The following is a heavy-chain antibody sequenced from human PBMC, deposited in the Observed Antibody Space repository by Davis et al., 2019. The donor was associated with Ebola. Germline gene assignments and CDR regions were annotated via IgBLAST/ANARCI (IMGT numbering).Heavy chain of an antibody. CDR3: ARGAYCSGGSCYYFDY. J-gene: IGHJ4*02. CDR2: INPNSGGT. Sequence: ASVKVSCKASGYTFTGYYMHWVRQAPGQGLEWMGRINPNSGGTNYAEKFQGRVTMTRDTSISTAYMELSRLRSDDTAVYYCARGAYCSGGSCYYFDYWGQGTLVTVSS. CDR1: GYTFTGYY. D-gene: IGHD2-15*01. V-gene: IGHV1-2*06.